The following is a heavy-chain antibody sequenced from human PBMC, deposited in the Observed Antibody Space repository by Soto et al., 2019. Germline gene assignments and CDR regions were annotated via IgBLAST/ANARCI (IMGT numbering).Heavy chain of an antibody. CDR1: GDNFSRYH. J-gene: IGHJ6*02. CDR3: ARARSIAVAGLPVGYIDV. Sequence: QVQLVQSGAEVPKPGASVNISCRTSGDNFSRYHMHWVRQAPGQGLEWMGIINPSGGTTTYAQKFQGRFTMSRDTARSTLYMELSSLTSGETGVYYCARARSIAVAGLPVGYIDVWCQWTTVTVSS. V-gene: IGHV1-46*01. D-gene: IGHD6-19*01. CDR2: INPSGGTT.